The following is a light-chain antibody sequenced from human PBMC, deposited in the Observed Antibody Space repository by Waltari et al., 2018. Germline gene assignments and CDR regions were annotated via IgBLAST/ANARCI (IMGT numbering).Light chain of an antibody. J-gene: IGLJ3*02. Sequence: QSVLTQPPSASETPGQRVTISCSGSSSNIGDNVVNWYQKLPGKAPKLLIYRKDQRLCGVPDRFPASKSGTSASRAISGLQYKDGADEYCAAWDDRMSGHWVFGGGTKVTVL. CDR1: SSNIGDNV. CDR2: RKD. V-gene: IGLV1-44*01. CDR3: AAWDDRMSGHWV.